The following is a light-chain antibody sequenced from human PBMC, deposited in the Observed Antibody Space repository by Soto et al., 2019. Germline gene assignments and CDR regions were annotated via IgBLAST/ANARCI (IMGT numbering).Light chain of an antibody. V-gene: IGLV2-23*01. J-gene: IGLJ2*01. CDR2: EDS. Sequence: QSALTQPASGSGSPGQSITISCTGTSSDVGSYNLVSWYQQHPGKAPKLMIYEDSKRPSGVSNRFSGSKSGNTASLTISGLQAEDEADYYCCSYAGSSTLLFGGGSKLTVL. CDR1: SSDVGSYNL. CDR3: CSYAGSSTLL.